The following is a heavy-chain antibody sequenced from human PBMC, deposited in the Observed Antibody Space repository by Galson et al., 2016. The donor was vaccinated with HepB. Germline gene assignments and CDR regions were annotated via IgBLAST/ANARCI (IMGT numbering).Heavy chain of an antibody. J-gene: IGHJ5*02. CDR2: IIPIFGAP. V-gene: IGHV1-69*15. CDR3: ASQWWSNWFDP. D-gene: IGHD2-15*01. Sequence: LEWMGRIIPIFGAPNYAQKFQGRVTITADDSTSTAYMELTSLRSEDTAVYYCASQWWSNWFDPWGQGTLVTVSS.